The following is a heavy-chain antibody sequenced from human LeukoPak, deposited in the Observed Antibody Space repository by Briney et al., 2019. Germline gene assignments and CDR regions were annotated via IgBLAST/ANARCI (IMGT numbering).Heavy chain of an antibody. CDR3: VRRDPGWNYFDY. Sequence: SETLSLTCAVSGGSINTHYWGWIRQPPGKGLEWIGNIYYTGKTTYNPSLKSRVTISPDTSRNHLSLKLTSVLAADTAIYYCVRRDPGWNYFDYWGQGILVTVSS. CDR1: GGSINTHY. CDR2: IYYTGKT. J-gene: IGHJ4*02. D-gene: IGHD6-19*01. V-gene: IGHV4-59*08.